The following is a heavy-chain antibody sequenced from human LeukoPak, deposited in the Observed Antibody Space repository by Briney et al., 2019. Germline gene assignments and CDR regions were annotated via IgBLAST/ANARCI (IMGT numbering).Heavy chain of an antibody. Sequence: ASVKVSCKASGGTFSSYAISWVRQAPGQGLEWMGGIIPICGTANYAQNFQGRVTITADKSTSTAYLELSSLRSEDTAVYYCARVVGYDFWSGYYSSNYYYYYMDVWGKGTTVTVSS. CDR3: ARVVGYDFWSGYYSSNYYYYYMDV. CDR1: GGTFSSYA. D-gene: IGHD3-3*01. V-gene: IGHV1-69*06. CDR2: IIPICGTA. J-gene: IGHJ6*03.